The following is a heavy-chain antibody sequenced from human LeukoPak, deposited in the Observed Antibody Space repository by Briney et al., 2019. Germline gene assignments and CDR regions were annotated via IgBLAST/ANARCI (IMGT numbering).Heavy chain of an antibody. CDR1: GYSFTSYG. CDR2: LSAYYGST. CDR3: ARGRIAVSDRRHDY. V-gene: IGHV1-18*04. D-gene: IGHD6-19*01. J-gene: IGHJ4*02. Sequence: GATLSLTCNASGYSFTSYGICWVRQAPRPGLELMGWLSAYYGSTNYAQKLQGRVTMTTDTSPSTAYMELRSLRSEDTSVCCCARGRIAVSDRRHDYWGQGTLVTVSS.